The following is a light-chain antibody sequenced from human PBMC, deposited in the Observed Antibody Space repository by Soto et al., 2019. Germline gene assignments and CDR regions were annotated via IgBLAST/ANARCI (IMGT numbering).Light chain of an antibody. V-gene: IGLV1-47*01. CDR2: RNN. J-gene: IGLJ1*01. CDR1: SSNIGNYY. Sequence: SVVTQPPSASRTPGPRDTISYSGSSSNIGNYYVHWYQQLPEAAPKLLIYRNNQRPSGVPDRFSGSKSGTSASLAISGLRSEDEADYYCAAWDDSMSVLFGIGTKVTVL. CDR3: AAWDDSMSVL.